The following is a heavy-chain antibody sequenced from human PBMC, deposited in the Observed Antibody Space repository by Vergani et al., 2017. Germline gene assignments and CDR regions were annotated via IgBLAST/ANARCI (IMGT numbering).Heavy chain of an antibody. CDR3: ARERYSGYAREYFDY. CDR2: INTNTGNQ. V-gene: IGHV7-4-1*02. D-gene: IGHD5-12*01. Sequence: QVQLVQSGSDLKKLGAPVKVSCKASGYTFTTFGMIWVRQAPGQGLEWMGWINTNTGNQTYAQGFTGRFVFSLDTSVSTAYLQISSLKAEDTAVYYCARERYSGYAREYFDYWGQGTLVTVSS. CDR1: GYTFTTFG. J-gene: IGHJ4*02.